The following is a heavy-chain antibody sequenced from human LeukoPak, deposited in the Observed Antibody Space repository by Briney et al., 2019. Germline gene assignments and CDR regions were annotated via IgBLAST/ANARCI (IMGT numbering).Heavy chain of an antibody. CDR2: MNPKSGNT. V-gene: IGHV1-2*02. CDR3: TKASLAFGTKYFDP. D-gene: IGHD3-10*01. CDR1: GYIFIAYY. J-gene: IGHJ5*02. Sequence: ASVKVSCKASGYIFIAYYMHWVRQAPGQGLEWMGWMNPKSGNTGYGQKFQGRVTVTRVTSITTAYMELRSLRSDDTAVYYCTKASLAFGTKYFDPWGQGTLVTVSS.